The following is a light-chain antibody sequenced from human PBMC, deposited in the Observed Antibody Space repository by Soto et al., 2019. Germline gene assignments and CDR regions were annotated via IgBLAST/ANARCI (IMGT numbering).Light chain of an antibody. CDR3: QQRSSWWT. Sequence: IVLTQSPATLSLSPGERATLSCRASQSVSTYLAWYQQKPGQAPRLLIYDASNRATGIPARFSGSGSGTDFILTISSLEPEYFAVYYCQQRSSWWTFGQGTKVEIK. CDR1: QSVSTY. J-gene: IGKJ1*01. CDR2: DAS. V-gene: IGKV3-11*01.